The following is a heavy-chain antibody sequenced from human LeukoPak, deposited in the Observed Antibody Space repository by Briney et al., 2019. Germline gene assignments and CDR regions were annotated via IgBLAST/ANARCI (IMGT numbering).Heavy chain of an antibody. CDR3: ARDSLRAPENKTWAGRVTENWFDP. Sequence: ASVKLSCKASGYTFTGCYMHWVRHAPAQGLEWMGCINPNSGGTTYAQKFQGRVTMTRDNSISTAYMELSRLRSDDTAVYYCARDSLRAPENKTWAGRVTENWFDPWGQGTLVTVCS. D-gene: IGHD2-21*02. J-gene: IGHJ5*02. CDR2: INPNSGGT. V-gene: IGHV1-2*02. CDR1: GYTFTGCY.